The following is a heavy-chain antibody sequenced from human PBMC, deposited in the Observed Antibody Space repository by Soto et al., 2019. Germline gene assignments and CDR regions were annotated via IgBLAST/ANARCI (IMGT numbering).Heavy chain of an antibody. CDR1: GGTFSSYA. CDR3: ARRVSIAVAGTGYYYYGMDV. V-gene: IGHV1-69*06. CDR2: IIPIFGTA. J-gene: IGHJ6*02. D-gene: IGHD6-19*01. Sequence: QVQLVQSGAEVKKPGSSVKVSCKASGGTFSSYAISWVRQAPGQGLEWMGGIIPIFGTANYAQKSQGRVTITADKSTSTAYMELSSLRSEDTAVYSCARRVSIAVAGTGYYYYGMDVWGQGTTVTVSS.